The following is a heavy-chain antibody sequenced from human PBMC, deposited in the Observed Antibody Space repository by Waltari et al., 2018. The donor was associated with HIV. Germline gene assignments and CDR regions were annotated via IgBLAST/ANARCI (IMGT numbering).Heavy chain of an antibody. CDR3: ARVPESSGWIYYFDF. CDR1: GNPFMGSP. Sequence: QVHLVPPGAEFKKPGAPVKVSCMSSGNPFMGSPIHWVRQAPGQGLEWMGWINPHTADTKYPQKFQGRVTMTRDTSIDTAYMEVASLRSDDTGVYFCARVPESSGWIYYFDFWGQGTPVTVSS. V-gene: IGHV1-2*02. D-gene: IGHD6-19*01. CDR2: INPHTADT. J-gene: IGHJ4*02.